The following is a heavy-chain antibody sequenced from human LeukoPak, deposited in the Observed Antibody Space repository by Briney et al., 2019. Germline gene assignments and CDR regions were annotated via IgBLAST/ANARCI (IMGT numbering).Heavy chain of an antibody. V-gene: IGHV4-59*12. D-gene: IGHD3-22*01. CDR2: IYYSGST. CDR3: ASYDSSGVHAFDI. J-gene: IGHJ3*02. CDR1: GGSISSYY. Sequence: SETLSLTCTVSGGSISSYYWSWIRQPPGKGLEWIGYIYYSGSTYYNPSLKSRVTISVDRSKNQFSLKLSSVTAADTAVYYCASYDSSGVHAFDIWGQGTMVTVSS.